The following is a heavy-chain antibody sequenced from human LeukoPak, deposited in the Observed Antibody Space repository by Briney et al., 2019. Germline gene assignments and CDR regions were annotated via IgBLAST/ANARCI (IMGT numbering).Heavy chain of an antibody. CDR1: GFTFSSYA. Sequence: GGSLRLSCAASGFTFSSYAMSWVRQAPGKGLEWVSAISGSGGSTYYADSVKGRFTISRDNSKNTLYLQMNSLRAEDTAVYYCAKDLIRGYSGYDSWAYYYYGMDVWGQGTTVTVSS. J-gene: IGHJ6*02. CDR3: AKDLIRGYSGYDSWAYYYYGMDV. CDR2: ISGSGGST. D-gene: IGHD5-12*01. V-gene: IGHV3-23*01.